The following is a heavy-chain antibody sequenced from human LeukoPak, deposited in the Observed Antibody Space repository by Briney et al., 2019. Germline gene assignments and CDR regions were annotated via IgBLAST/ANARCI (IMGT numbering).Heavy chain of an antibody. V-gene: IGHV4-4*08. CDR1: GDSISGYY. D-gene: IGHD4-17*01. Sequence: SETLSLTCSVSGDSISGYYWSWIRQPPGKGLEWIGYIYSSGSTYYSPSLKSRVTISVDTSKNQFSLRLSSVTATDTAVYYCAKRGYGWYFDLWGRGTLATVSS. CDR2: IYSSGST. J-gene: IGHJ2*01. CDR3: AKRGYGWYFDL.